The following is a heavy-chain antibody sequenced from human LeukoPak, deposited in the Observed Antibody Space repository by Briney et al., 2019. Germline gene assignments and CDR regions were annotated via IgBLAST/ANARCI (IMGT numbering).Heavy chain of an antibody. CDR1: GGSISSSSYY. D-gene: IGHD3-22*01. V-gene: IGHV4-39*01. Sequence: SETLSPTCTVSGGSISSSSYYWGWIRQPPGKGLEWIGSIYYSGSTYYNPSLKSRVTISVDTSKNQFSLKLSSVTAADTAVYYCARLPTMIVVVATDAFDIWGQGTMVTVSS. CDR2: IYYSGST. J-gene: IGHJ3*02. CDR3: ARLPTMIVVVATDAFDI.